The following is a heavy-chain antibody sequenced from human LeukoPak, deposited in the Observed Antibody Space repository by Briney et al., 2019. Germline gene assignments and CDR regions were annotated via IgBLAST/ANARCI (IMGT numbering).Heavy chain of an antibody. CDR1: GGSISSNSYC. V-gene: IGHV4-39*07. CDR2: IYYSGST. CDR3: ARLVAVTPPFAS. D-gene: IGHD2-15*01. Sequence: PSETLSLTCTVSGGSISSNSYCWGWLRQPQGKGLDGIGSIYYSGSTDYNPSLKSRVTISVDTSKKQSSLKLSSVTAADTAVYYCARLVAVTPPFASRGQGTLVTVSS. J-gene: IGHJ4*02.